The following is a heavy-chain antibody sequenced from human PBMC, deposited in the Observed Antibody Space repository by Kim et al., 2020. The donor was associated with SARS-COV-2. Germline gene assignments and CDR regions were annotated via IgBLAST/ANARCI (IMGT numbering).Heavy chain of an antibody. CDR2: LNAGNGNT. CDR1: GYTFTTYA. V-gene: IGHV1-3*01. Sequence: ASVKVSCKASGYTFTTYAMHWVRQAPGQRLEWMGWLNAGNGNTKYSQNFQGRVTITRDTSASTAYMELSSLRSEDTAVYYCARYKSTEEGNYNYGMDVWREGTSVSVS. CDR3: ARYKSTEEGNYNYGMDV. D-gene: IGHD1-1*01. J-gene: IGHJ6*02.